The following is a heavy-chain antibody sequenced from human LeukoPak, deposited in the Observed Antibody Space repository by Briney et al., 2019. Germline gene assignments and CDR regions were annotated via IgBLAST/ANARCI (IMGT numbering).Heavy chain of an antibody. Sequence: ASVKVSCKVSGYTLTELSMHWVRQAPGKGREWMGGFDPEDGETIYAQKFQGRVTMTEDTSTDTAYMELSSLRSEDTAVYYCATHIAARPSYYYYYYMDVWGKGTTVTVSS. CDR3: ATHIAARPSYYYYYYMDV. D-gene: IGHD6-6*01. J-gene: IGHJ6*03. V-gene: IGHV1-24*01. CDR2: FDPEDGET. CDR1: GYTLTELS.